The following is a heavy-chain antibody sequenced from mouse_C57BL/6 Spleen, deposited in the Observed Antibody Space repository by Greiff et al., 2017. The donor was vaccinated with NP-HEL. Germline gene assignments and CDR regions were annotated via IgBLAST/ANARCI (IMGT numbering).Heavy chain of an antibody. D-gene: IGHD2-2*01. CDR3: TRGRKVTAVSYWCVDV. J-gene: IGHJ1*03. CDR1: GFTFSSYA. Sequence: DVQLVESGEGLVKPGGSLKLSCAASGFTFSSYAMSWVRQTPEKRLEWVAYISSGGDYIYYADTVKGRFTISRDNARNTLYLQMSSLKSEDTAMYYCTRGRKVTAVSYWCVDVWGTGTTVTVSS. V-gene: IGHV5-9-1*02. CDR2: ISSGGDYI.